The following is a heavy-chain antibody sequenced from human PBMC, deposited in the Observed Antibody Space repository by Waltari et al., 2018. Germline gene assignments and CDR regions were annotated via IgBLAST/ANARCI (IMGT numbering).Heavy chain of an antibody. J-gene: IGHJ4*02. CDR3: ARHTGNWNYRIPDY. D-gene: IGHD1-7*01. CDR1: GGSISSSSYS. Sequence: QLQLQESGPGLVKPSETLSLTCTVSGGSISSSSYSWGWIRQPPGKGLEWIGSIYYGGSTYYNPSLKSRVTISVDTSKNQFSLKLSSVTAADTAVYYCARHTGNWNYRIPDYWGQGTLVTVSS. V-gene: IGHV4-39*01. CDR2: IYYGGST.